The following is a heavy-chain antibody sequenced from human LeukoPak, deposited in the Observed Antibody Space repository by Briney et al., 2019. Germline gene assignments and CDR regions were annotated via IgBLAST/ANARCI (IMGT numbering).Heavy chain of an antibody. V-gene: IGHV4-59*01. CDR1: GVSISGYY. D-gene: IGHD6-19*01. Sequence: PSETLSLTCTVPGVSISGYYCSWIRKPPGKGLEWIGYLYYPGSTKYNPSLKSRVSISLDTSKNVFSLKLSSVTATDAAVYYCARQHSSGWYYFDSWGQGTPVTVSS. CDR3: ARQHSSGWYYFDS. CDR2: LYYPGST. J-gene: IGHJ4*02.